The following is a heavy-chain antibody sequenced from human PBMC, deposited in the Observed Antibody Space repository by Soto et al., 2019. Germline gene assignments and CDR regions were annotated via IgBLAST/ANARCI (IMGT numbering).Heavy chain of an antibody. CDR2: IYPGDSDT. V-gene: IGHV5-51*01. D-gene: IGHD6-13*01. J-gene: IGHJ4*02. CDR1: GYSFTSYW. Sequence: PGESLKISCKGSGYSFTSYWIGWVRQMPGKGLESMGIIYPGDSDTRYSPSFQGQVTISADKSISTAYLQWSSLKASDTAMYYCARTAATGKYDAGLDYWGQGTLVTVSS. CDR3: ARTAATGKYDAGLDY.